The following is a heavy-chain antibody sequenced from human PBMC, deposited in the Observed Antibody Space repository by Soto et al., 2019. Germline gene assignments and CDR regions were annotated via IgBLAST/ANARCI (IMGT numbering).Heavy chain of an antibody. CDR2: ISEYNGNK. CDR3: ARGGTPIDD. CDR1: GYTLTNFG. J-gene: IGHJ4*02. D-gene: IGHD3-16*01. V-gene: IGHV1-18*01. Sequence: QVPLVQSGAEVQKPGASVKVSCKASGYTLTNFGISWVRQAPGQGLEWMGWISEYNGNKNSEQNFQGRVTMTTDTYTSTAYIQLGRLISDDTAVYYCARGGTPIDDWGQGTLVTVSS.